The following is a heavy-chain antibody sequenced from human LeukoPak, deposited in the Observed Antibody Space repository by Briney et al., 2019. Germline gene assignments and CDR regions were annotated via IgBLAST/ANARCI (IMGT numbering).Heavy chain of an antibody. Sequence: PSETLSLTRTVSGGSISSSSYYWGWIRQPPGKGLEWIGSIYYRGSTYYNPSLKSRVTISVDTSKNQSSLKLSSMTAADTTVYYCATHPTPLDIWGQGTMVTVSS. CDR3: ATHPTPLDI. V-gene: IGHV4-39*01. J-gene: IGHJ3*02. CDR1: GGSISSSSYY. CDR2: IYYRGST.